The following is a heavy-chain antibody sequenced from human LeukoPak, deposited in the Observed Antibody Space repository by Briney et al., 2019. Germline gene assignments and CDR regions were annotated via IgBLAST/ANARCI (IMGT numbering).Heavy chain of an antibody. J-gene: IGHJ4*02. D-gene: IGHD2-2*01. V-gene: IGHV3-30-3*01. Sequence: GRSLRLSCAASGCIFSSYAIHWVRQAPGKGLERVAVISYDGSNKDYADSVKGRFTISKDKTKNTVDLQMNSLRAEDTAVYYCARDGVGVVPAAVRFDYWGQGSLVTVSS. CDR2: ISYDGSNK. CDR3: ARDGVGVVPAAVRFDY. CDR1: GCIFSSYA.